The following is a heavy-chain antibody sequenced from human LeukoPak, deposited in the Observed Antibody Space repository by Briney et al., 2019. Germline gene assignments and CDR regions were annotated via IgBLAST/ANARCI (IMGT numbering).Heavy chain of an antibody. V-gene: IGHV4-61*01. CDR2: IYYSGST. CDR1: GGSVSSGSYY. CDR3: ARDVRGYYDILTGYYDYGMDV. D-gene: IGHD3-9*01. J-gene: IGHJ6*02. Sequence: PSETLSLTCTVSGGSVSSGSYYWSWIRQPPGKGLEWIGYIYYSGSTNYNPSLKSRVTISVDTSKNQFSLKLSSVTAADTAVYYCARDVRGYYDILTGYYDYGMDVWGQGTTVTVSS.